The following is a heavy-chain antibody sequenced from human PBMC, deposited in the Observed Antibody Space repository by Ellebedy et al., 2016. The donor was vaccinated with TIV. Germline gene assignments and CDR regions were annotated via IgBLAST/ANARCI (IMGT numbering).Heavy chain of an antibody. D-gene: IGHD5-24*01. V-gene: IGHV1-69*13. CDR1: GDTFSSYT. J-gene: IGHJ4*02. CDR3: ARGGRDGYKAPPAK. CDR2: IVPIFGTA. Sequence: SVKVSRKASGDTFSSYTISWVRQAPGQGLEWMGGIVPIFGTANYAQKFQGRVTISADESTNTAYMELSSLRSEDTAVYFCARGGRDGYKAPPAKWGQGTLVTVSS.